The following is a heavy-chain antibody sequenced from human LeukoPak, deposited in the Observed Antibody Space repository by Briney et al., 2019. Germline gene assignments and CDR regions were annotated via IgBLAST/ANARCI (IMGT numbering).Heavy chain of an antibody. CDR2: IVGSGGHT. CDR1: GFTFSSYA. CDR3: AKDRGYSYGDYYYYGMDV. J-gene: IGHJ6*02. D-gene: IGHD5-18*01. Sequence: PGGPLGLSGAASGFTFSSYAISGAGRPPGKGLEWVSAIVGSGGHTYHADSVKGRFTIARDNSKNTLYLQMNSLRAEDTAVYYCAKDRGYSYGDYYYYGMDVWGQGTTVTVSS. V-gene: IGHV3-23*01.